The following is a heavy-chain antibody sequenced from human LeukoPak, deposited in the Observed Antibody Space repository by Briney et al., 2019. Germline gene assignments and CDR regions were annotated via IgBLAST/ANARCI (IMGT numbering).Heavy chain of an antibody. J-gene: IGHJ4*02. V-gene: IGHV4-39*01. D-gene: IGHD2-2*02. Sequence: PGXGXEXIANIYYSGSTSYNPSLKSRVTVSIDTSKNKFSLKLYSVSAADTALYYCARLYCISTSCYTIDYWGQGTLVTVSS. CDR2: IYYSGST. CDR3: ARLYCISTSCYTIDY.